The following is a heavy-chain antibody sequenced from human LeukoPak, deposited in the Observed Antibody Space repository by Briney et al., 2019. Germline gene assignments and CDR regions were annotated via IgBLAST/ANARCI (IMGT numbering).Heavy chain of an antibody. D-gene: IGHD5-18*01. Sequence: SVKVSCKASGFTFTSSAMQWARQARGQRLEWIGWIVVGSGNTNYAQKFQERVTITRDMSTSTAYMELSSLRSEDTAVFYCAASGYSYGYGMDYWGQGTLVTVSS. V-gene: IGHV1-58*02. CDR1: GFTFTSSA. CDR2: IVVGSGNT. CDR3: AASGYSYGYGMDY. J-gene: IGHJ4*02.